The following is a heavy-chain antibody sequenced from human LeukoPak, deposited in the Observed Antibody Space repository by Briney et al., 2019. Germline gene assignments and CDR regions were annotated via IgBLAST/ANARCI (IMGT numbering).Heavy chain of an antibody. D-gene: IGHD3-10*01. CDR2: ISAYNGNT. J-gene: IGHJ4*02. V-gene: IGHV1-18*01. Sequence: ASVKVSCKASGYTFTSYGISWVRQAPGQGLEWMGWISAYNGNTNYAQKLQGRVTMTTDTSTSTAYMELRSLRSDDTAVYYCARDRGRFGDESLDYWGQGTLVTVSS. CDR3: ARDRGRFGDESLDY. CDR1: GYTFTSYG.